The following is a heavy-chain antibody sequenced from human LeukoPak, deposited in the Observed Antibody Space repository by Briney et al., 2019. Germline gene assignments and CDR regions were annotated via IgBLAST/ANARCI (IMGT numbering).Heavy chain of an antibody. Sequence: PSETLSLTCTVSGGSISIISYYWGWIRQPPGNGLDWIAIIYFSRITLYNPSLSSRVTISLDRSKKQVPLRLTSVTAADAAVYYCATGEEREYFYMAVWGKGTAVTVFS. D-gene: IGHD7-27*01. J-gene: IGHJ6*03. CDR1: GGSISIISYY. CDR3: ATGEEREYFYMAV. V-gene: IGHV4-39*06. CDR2: IYFSRIT.